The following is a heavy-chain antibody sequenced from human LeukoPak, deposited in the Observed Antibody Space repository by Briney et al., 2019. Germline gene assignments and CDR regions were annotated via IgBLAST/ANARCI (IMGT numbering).Heavy chain of an antibody. Sequence: SETLSLTCTVSGGSISSSSYYWGWIRQPPGRGLEWIGSIYDIRSTYYNPSLKSRVTISVDTSKNQFSLKLSSVTAADTAVYYCARHITYYDILTGYYADYYYYMDVWGKGTTVTVSS. D-gene: IGHD3-9*01. CDR2: IYDIRST. CDR3: ARHITYYDILTGYYADYYYYMDV. CDR1: GGSISSSSYY. V-gene: IGHV4-39*01. J-gene: IGHJ6*03.